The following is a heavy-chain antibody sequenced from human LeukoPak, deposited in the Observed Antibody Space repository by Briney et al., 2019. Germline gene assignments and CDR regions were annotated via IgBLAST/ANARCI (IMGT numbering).Heavy chain of an antibody. Sequence: SETLSLTCTVSGASISTSDYYWGWIRQPPGKGLEWIGSIFYRGSTYYNPSLKSRVTISVDTSKNQFSLRLSSVTAADTAVYYCAREVGSSIPPSHWGQGTLVTVPS. CDR3: AREVGSSIPPSH. D-gene: IGHD6-6*01. J-gene: IGHJ4*02. V-gene: IGHV4-39*01. CDR2: IFYRGST. CDR1: GASISTSDYY.